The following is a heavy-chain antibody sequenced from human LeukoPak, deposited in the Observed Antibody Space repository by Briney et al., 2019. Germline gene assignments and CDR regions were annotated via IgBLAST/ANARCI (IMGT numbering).Heavy chain of an antibody. CDR2: INHSGST. D-gene: IGHD6-13*01. J-gene: IGHJ6*03. CDR3: ARLGPIAVAGTWYYYYMDV. Sequence: SETLSLTCAVYGGSFSGYYWSWIRQPPGKGLEWIGEINHSGSTNYNPSLKSRVTISVDTSKNQFSLKLSSVTAADTAVYYCARLGPIAVAGTWYYYYMDVWGKGTTVTVSS. V-gene: IGHV4-34*01. CDR1: GGSFSGYY.